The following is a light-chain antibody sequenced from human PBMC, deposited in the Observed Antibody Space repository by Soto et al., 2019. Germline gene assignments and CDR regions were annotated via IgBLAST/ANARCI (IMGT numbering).Light chain of an antibody. CDR2: DVI. Sequence: QSALTQPPSASGSPGQSVTISCTGTSSDVGGYNDVSWYQQHPGKAPKLMIYDVIKRPSGVPDRFSGSKSGNTASLTVSGLQAEDEADYYCISYAGSNNLVFGGGTKLTVL. J-gene: IGLJ3*02. CDR3: ISYAGSNNLV. CDR1: SSDVGGYND. V-gene: IGLV2-8*01.